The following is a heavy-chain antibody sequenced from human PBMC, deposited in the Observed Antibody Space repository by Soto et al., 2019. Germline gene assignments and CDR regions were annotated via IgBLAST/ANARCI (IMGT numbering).Heavy chain of an antibody. J-gene: IGHJ4*02. CDR3: AKDDAHYYDSSGYYEY. CDR1: GFTFSSYA. V-gene: IGHV3-23*01. CDR2: ISGSGGST. Sequence: GGSLRLSCAASGFTFSSYAMSWVRQAPGKGLEWVSAISGSGGSTYYADSVKGRFTISRDNSKNTLYLQMNSLRAEDTAVYYCAKDDAHYYDSSGYYEYWGQGTLVTVSS. D-gene: IGHD3-22*01.